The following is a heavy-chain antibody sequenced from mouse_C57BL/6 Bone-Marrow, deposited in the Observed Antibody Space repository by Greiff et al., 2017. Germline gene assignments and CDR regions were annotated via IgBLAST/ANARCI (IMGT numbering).Heavy chain of an antibody. CDR2: IYPGDGDT. CDR1: GYAFSSYW. CDR3: ARSMVVAPPFDY. D-gene: IGHD1-1*01. Sequence: QVQLQQSGAELVKPGASVKISCKASGYAFSSYWMNWVKQRPGKGLEWIGQIYPGDGDTNYNGKFKGKATLTADKSSSTAYMQLSSLTSEDSAVYFCARSMVVAPPFDYWGQGTTLTVSS. J-gene: IGHJ2*01. V-gene: IGHV1-80*01.